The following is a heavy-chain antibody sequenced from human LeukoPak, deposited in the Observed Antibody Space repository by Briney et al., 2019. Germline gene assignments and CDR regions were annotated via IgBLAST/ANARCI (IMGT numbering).Heavy chain of an antibody. J-gene: IGHJ3*02. V-gene: IGHV3-23*01. D-gene: IGHD1-26*01. CDR1: RFSFSAYP. Sequence: GGSLRLSCEASRFSFSAYPMGWVRRAPGKGLEWVSGISASGDVTFHPDPLQGRFTISRDNSKNTLYLQMNSLRAEDTAEYYCAKSLLTTASGTGRAFDIWGQGTMVTVSA. CDR3: AKSLLTTASGTGRAFDI. CDR2: ISASGDVT.